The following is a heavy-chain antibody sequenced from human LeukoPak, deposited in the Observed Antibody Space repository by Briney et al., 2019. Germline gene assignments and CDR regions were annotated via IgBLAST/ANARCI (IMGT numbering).Heavy chain of an antibody. CDR3: ARGGGLWFGGLRAFDI. V-gene: IGHV4-4*07. Sequence: PSETLSLTCTVSGGSISSYYWSWIRQPAGKGLEWIGRIYTSGSTNYNPSLKSRVTMSVDTSKNQFSLKLSSVTAADTAVYYCARGGGLWFGGLRAFDIWGQRTMVTVSS. J-gene: IGHJ3*02. CDR2: IYTSGST. D-gene: IGHD3-10*01. CDR1: GGSISSYY.